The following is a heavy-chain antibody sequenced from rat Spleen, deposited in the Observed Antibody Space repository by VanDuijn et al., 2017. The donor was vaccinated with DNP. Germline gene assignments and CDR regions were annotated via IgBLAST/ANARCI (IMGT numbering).Heavy chain of an antibody. V-gene: IGHV3-3*01. CDR1: GYSITSSYR. J-gene: IGHJ2*01. CDR3: ARSPTMMVITPGYYFDY. D-gene: IGHD1-12*03. Sequence: EVQLQESGPGLVKPSQSLSLTCSVTGYSITSSYRWNWIRKFPGNKLEWMGYINSAGSTNYNPSLKSRISITRDTSKNQFFLQVNSVTTEDTATYYCARSPTMMVITPGYYFDYWGQGVMVTVSS. CDR2: INSAGST.